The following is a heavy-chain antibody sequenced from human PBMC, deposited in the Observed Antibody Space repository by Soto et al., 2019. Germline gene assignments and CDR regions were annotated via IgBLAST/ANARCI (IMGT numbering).Heavy chain of an antibody. D-gene: IGHD6-6*01. CDR2: IKQDGSEK. Sequence: GGSLRLSCAASGFTFSSYWMSWVRQAPGKGLEWVANIKQDGSEKYYVDSVKGRFTISRDNAKNSLYLQMSSLRAEDTAVYYCAGLSRSSRDAFDIWGQGTMVT. V-gene: IGHV3-7*03. CDR3: AGLSRSSRDAFDI. J-gene: IGHJ3*02. CDR1: GFTFSSYW.